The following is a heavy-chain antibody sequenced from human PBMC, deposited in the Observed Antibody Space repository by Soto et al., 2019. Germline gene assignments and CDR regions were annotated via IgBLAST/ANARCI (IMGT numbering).Heavy chain of an antibody. V-gene: IGHV3-30*18. Sequence: GGYLRLSCAASGFTFSSYGMHWVRQAPGKGLEWVAVISYDGSNKYYADSVKGRCTISRDNSKNTLDVQMNSLRAEDTAVYYCAKDVVVGATTGLGDYYYYYGLDVWCQGTTVTVAS. CDR3: AKDVVVGATTGLGDYYYYYGLDV. D-gene: IGHD1-26*01. J-gene: IGHJ6*02. CDR1: GFTFSSYG. CDR2: ISYDGSNK.